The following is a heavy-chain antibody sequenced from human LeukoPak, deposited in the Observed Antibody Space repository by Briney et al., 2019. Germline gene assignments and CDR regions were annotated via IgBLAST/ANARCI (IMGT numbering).Heavy chain of an antibody. J-gene: IGHJ3*02. V-gene: IGHV5-51*01. Sequence: GESLKIFCKGSGYSFTSYWIGWVRQMPGKGLEWMGIIYPGDSDTRYSPSFQGQVTISADKSISAAYLQWSSLKASDTAMYYCARQHSSGWSHGAFDIWGQGTMVTVSS. CDR3: ARQHSSGWSHGAFDI. CDR2: IYPGDSDT. CDR1: GYSFTSYW. D-gene: IGHD6-19*01.